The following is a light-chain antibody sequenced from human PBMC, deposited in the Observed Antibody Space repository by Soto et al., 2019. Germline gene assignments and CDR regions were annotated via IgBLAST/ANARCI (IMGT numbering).Light chain of an antibody. CDR3: QQYATSPTT. CDR1: LSVDTY. CDR2: GTS. Sequence: VLTQSPATLSLSPGERATVSCRASLSVDTYLAWYQVKPGQAPRLLIYGTSSRATGTPARFSGSGSGTDFTLSISRVEPEDFAVYYCQQYATSPTTFGQGARLDNK. J-gene: IGKJ5*01. V-gene: IGKV3-20*01.